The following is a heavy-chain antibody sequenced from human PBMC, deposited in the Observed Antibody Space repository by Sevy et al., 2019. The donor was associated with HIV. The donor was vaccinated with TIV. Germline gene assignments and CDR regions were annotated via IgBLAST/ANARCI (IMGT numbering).Heavy chain of an antibody. CDR1: GYTLTELS. CDR3: ASRDCRGGSCYADYYYDCMDV. CDR2: FDPEDGET. V-gene: IGHV1-24*01. J-gene: IGHJ6*02. Sequence: ASVKVSCKVSGYTLTELSMHWVRQAPGKGLEWMGGFDPEDGETIYAQKFQGRVTMTEDTSTDTAYMEQGRLRSEDTAVYYCASRDCRGGSCYADYYYDCMDVWGQGTTVTVSS. D-gene: IGHD2-15*01.